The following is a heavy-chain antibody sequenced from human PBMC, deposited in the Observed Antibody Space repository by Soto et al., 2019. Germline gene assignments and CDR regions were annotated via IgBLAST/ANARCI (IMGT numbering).Heavy chain of an antibody. CDR2: INHSGST. D-gene: IGHD1-26*01. V-gene: IGHV4-34*01. Sequence: SETLSLTCAVYGGSFSGYYWSWIRQPPGKGLEWIGEINHSGSTNYNPSLKSRVTISVDTSKNQFSLKLSSVTAADTAVYYCARLRGGGMDVWGQGTMVTVSS. CDR1: GGSFSGYY. CDR3: ARLRGGGMDV. J-gene: IGHJ6*02.